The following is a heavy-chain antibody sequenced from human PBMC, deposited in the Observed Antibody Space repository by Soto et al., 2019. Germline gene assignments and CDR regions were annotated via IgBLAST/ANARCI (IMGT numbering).Heavy chain of an antibody. CDR1: GFTVSSHA. Sequence: EVQVLESGGGLVQPGGSLRLSCEGSGFTVSSHAMTWIRQAPGKGPEWVSTVTADGGTYYADSVKGRFAMSRDTSDHTLYLQMNSLGAEDTAAYYCAPHVSCSGGSCQYDAFAIRGQGTMVTVSS. V-gene: IGHV3-23*01. CDR2: VTADGGT. CDR3: APHVSCSGGSCQYDAFAI. J-gene: IGHJ3*02. D-gene: IGHD2-15*01.